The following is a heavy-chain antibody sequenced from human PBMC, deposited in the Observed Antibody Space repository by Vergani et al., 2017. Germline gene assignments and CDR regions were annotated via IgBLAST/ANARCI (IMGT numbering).Heavy chain of an antibody. V-gene: IGHV1-18*01. CDR2: ISAYNGNT. D-gene: IGHD3-22*01. J-gene: IGHJ6*03. CDR1: GYSFTSHG. Sequence: VQLVQSGAEVKKPGESLKISCKGSGYSFTSHGISWVRQAPGQGLEWMGWISAYNGNTNYAQKLQGRVTMTTDTSTSTAYMELRSLRSDDTAVYYCARDDSSGLNYYYYMDVWGKGTTVTVSS. CDR3: ARDDSSGLNYYYYMDV.